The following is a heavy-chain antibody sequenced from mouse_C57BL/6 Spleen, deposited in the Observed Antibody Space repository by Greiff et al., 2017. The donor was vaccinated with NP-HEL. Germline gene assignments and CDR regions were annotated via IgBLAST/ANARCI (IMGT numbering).Heavy chain of an antibody. D-gene: IGHD2-4*01. V-gene: IGHV2-2*01. CDR1: GFSLTSYG. Sequence: QVQLQQSGPGLVQPSQSLSITCTVSGFSLTSYGVHWVRQSPGKGLEWLGVIWSGGSTDYNAAFISRLSISKDNSKSQVFFKMNSLQADDTAIYYCARNYYDYPHWYFDVWGTGTTVTVSS. CDR3: ARNYYDYPHWYFDV. CDR2: IWSGGST. J-gene: IGHJ1*03.